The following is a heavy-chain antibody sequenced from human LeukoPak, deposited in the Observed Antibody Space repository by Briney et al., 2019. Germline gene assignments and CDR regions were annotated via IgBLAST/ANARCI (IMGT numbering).Heavy chain of an antibody. D-gene: IGHD6-13*01. V-gene: IGHV4-59*08. CDR1: SGSISTYY. J-gene: IGHJ4*02. CDR3: ARHVPSSGTVFDY. CDR2: ISYTGNT. Sequence: SETLSLTCTVSSGSISTYYCSWIRQPPGKGLEWIGYISYTGNTHYSPSLQSRVTISVDTSKNQLSLKLNSVTAADTAVYYCARHVPSSGTVFDYWGQGTMVTVSS.